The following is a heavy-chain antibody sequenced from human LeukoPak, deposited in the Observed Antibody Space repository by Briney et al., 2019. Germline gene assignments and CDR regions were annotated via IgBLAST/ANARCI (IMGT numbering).Heavy chain of an antibody. J-gene: IGHJ4*02. CDR3: ARLGQVFGVVTHFDY. CDR1: GYSISSGYY. V-gene: IGHV4-38-2*01. CDR2: IYHSGST. D-gene: IGHD3-3*01. Sequence: PSETLSLTCAVSGYSISSGYYWGCIRQPPGKGLEWIGSIYHSGSTYYNPSLKSRVTISVDTSKNQFSLKLSSVTAADTAVYYCARLGQVFGVVTHFDYWGQGTLVTVSS.